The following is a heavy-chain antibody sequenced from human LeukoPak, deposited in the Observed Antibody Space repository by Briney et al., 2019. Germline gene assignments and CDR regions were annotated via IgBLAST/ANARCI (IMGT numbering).Heavy chain of an antibody. Sequence: GGSLRLSFAASGFTFRSYSMNWVRQAPGKGLEWVSYISSSSSTIYYADSVKGRFTISRDNAKNSLYLQMSSLRAEDTAVYYCARDPTAKLLWFGESQTYFDYWGQGTLVTVSS. J-gene: IGHJ4*02. V-gene: IGHV3-48*04. CDR2: ISSSSSTI. D-gene: IGHD3-10*01. CDR1: GFTFRSYS. CDR3: ARDPTAKLLWFGESQTYFDY.